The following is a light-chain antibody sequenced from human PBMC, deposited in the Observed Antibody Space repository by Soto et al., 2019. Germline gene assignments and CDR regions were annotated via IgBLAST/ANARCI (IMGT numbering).Light chain of an antibody. CDR3: QQVKSYPRT. CDR2: EES. V-gene: IGKV1-9*01. Sequence: DIQMTQSPSSLSVSVGDRVTITFRASQAITNNLAWYQQKPGNPPKLLIYEESTLHSGVPSRFSGRKVGTQFILTIDSLQPEDFATYYCQQVKSYPRTFGGGTKVDI. J-gene: IGKJ4*01. CDR1: QAITNN.